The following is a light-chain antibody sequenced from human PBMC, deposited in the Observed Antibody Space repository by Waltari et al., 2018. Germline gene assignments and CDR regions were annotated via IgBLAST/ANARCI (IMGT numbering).Light chain of an antibody. CDR1: SSDVGGYNF. CDR2: EVR. V-gene: IGLV2-14*01. CDR3: TPYSARSTLV. Sequence: QSALIQPASVSGSPGQSITISCTGTSSDVGGYNFVSWYQHHPGKAPKPLIYEVRDRASGVSSRFFGSKNGKRAFLTISWLLPEDEAGYFCTPYSARSTLVVGGGTKVT. J-gene: IGLJ3*02.